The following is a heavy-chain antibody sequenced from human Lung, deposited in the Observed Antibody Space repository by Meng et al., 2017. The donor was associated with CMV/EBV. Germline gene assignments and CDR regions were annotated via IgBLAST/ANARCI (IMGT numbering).Heavy chain of an antibody. CDR2: IRPNSGAT. Sequence: ASXXVSXKASGYTFTNNYIHWVRQAPGQGLQWMGRIRPNSGATTYAQTFQGRVTMTSDSSASTAYMELSRLTFDDAAIYFCARGGWTCMLGACLDYWGQGXLVTVSS. V-gene: IGHV1-2*02. CDR1: GYTFTNNY. D-gene: IGHD3-10*02. J-gene: IGHJ4*02. CDR3: ARGGWTCMLGACLDY.